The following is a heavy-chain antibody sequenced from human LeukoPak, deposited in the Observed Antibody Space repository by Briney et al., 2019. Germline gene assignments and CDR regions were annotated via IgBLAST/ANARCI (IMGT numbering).Heavy chain of an antibody. D-gene: IGHD6-25*01. Sequence: SETLSLTCTVSGESISSDYWCWIRQPPGKGLEGFAYLLYNGDIDYNPTLNSRATISLDTSKNQFSLKLTSVTAADTAVYYCAKLLAAGGDIDFWGQGALVTVSS. CDR1: GESISSDY. CDR3: AKLLAAGGDIDF. V-gene: IGHV4-59*08. CDR2: LLYNGDI. J-gene: IGHJ4*02.